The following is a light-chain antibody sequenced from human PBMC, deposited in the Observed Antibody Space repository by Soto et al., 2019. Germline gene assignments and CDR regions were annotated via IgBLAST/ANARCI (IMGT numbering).Light chain of an antibody. CDR2: DAS. CDR1: QSISSW. CDR3: QQYNSYSQT. V-gene: IGKV1-5*01. J-gene: IGKJ1*01. Sequence: DIQMTQSPSTLPSSVGDRVTITCPASQSISSWLAWYQQKPGKAPKLLIYDASSLESGVPSRFSGSGSGTEFTLTISSLQPDDFATYYCQQYNSYSQTFGQGTKVDTK.